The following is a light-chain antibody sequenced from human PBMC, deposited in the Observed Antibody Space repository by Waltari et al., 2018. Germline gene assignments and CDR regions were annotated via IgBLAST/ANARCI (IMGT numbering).Light chain of an antibody. CDR2: EVS. Sequence: QSALTQPVSVSESPGQSITISCTGTSSDVGAYNFVSWYQQHPGKAPKLMIYEVSNRPPGVSARFSASKSGNTASLTISGLQAEDEADYYCTSFTSRSTWVFGGGTKLTVL. V-gene: IGLV2-14*01. CDR1: SSDVGAYNF. CDR3: TSFTSRSTWV. J-gene: IGLJ3*02.